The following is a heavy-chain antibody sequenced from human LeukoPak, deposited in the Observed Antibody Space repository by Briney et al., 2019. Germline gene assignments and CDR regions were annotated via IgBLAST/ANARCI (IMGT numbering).Heavy chain of an antibody. CDR2: ISGSGGST. CDR3: AKALHGHDAFDI. Sequence: PGGSLRLSCAASGFTFSSYAMSWVRQAPGKGLEWVSAISGSGGSTYYADSVKGRFTISRDNSKNMLYLQMNSLRAEDTAVYYCAKALHGHDAFDIWGQGTMVTVSS. V-gene: IGHV3-23*01. J-gene: IGHJ3*02. CDR1: GFTFSSYA.